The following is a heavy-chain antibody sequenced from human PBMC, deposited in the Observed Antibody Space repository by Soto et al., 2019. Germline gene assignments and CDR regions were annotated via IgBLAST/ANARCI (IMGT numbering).Heavy chain of an antibody. CDR2: INSDGSST. CDR3: ATVDDYGDGDYYYGMDV. CDR1: GFTFSRYW. J-gene: IGHJ6*02. D-gene: IGHD4-17*01. V-gene: IGHV3-74*01. Sequence: PGGSLRLSCAASGFTFSRYWMHWVRQAPGKGLVWVSRINSDGSSTSYADSVKGRFTISRDNAKNTLYLQMNSLRAEDTAVYYCATVDDYGDGDYYYGMDVRGQGTTVTVSS.